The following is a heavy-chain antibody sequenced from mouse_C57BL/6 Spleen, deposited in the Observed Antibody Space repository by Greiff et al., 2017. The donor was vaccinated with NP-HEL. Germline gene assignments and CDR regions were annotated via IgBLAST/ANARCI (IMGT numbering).Heavy chain of an antibody. CDR3: ARELPRFAY. D-gene: IGHD4-1*01. J-gene: IGHJ3*01. CDR2: IHPNSGST. Sequence: VQLQQIGAELVKPGASVKLSCKASGYTFTSYWMHWVKQRPGQGLEWIGMIHPNSGSTNYNEKFKSKATLTVDKSSSTAYMQLSSLTSEDSAVYYCARELPRFAYWGQGTLVTVSA. V-gene: IGHV1-64*01. CDR1: GYTFTSYW.